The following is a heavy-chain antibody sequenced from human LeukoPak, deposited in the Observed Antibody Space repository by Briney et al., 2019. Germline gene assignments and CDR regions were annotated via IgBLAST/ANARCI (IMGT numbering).Heavy chain of an antibody. D-gene: IGHD7-27*01. V-gene: IGHV4-31*03. CDR3: ARGSSHWGDAFDI. CDR1: GGSISSGGYF. CDR2: ISYSGRT. J-gene: IGHJ3*02. Sequence: SETLSLTCTVSGGSISSGGYFWSWIRQHPGKGLEWIGYISYSGRTYYNPSLKSRVTISVDTSKNQFSLKLNSVTAADTAVYYCARGSSHWGDAFDIWGQGTMVTVSS.